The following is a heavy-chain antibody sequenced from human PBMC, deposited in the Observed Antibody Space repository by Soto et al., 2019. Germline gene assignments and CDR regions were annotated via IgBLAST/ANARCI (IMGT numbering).Heavy chain of an antibody. CDR2: INHSGST. V-gene: IGHV4-34*01. Sequence: SETLSLTCAVYGGSFSGYYWSWIRQPPGKGLEWIGEINHSGSTNYNPSLKSRVTISVDTSKNQFSLKLSSVTAADTAVYYCARKRRETSDYYYMDVWGKGTTVTVSS. J-gene: IGHJ6*03. CDR3: ARKRRETSDYYYMDV. D-gene: IGHD2-2*01. CDR1: GGSFSGYY.